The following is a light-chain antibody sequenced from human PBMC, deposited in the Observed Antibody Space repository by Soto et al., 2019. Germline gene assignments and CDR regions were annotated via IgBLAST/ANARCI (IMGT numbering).Light chain of an antibody. Sequence: EIVLTQSPGTLSLSPGERATLSCRASQSASSSYLAWYQQKPGQAPRLLIYGASSRATGIPDRFSGSGSGTDFTLTISRLEPEDFAVYYCQQYGSSHTFGPGTKVDIK. CDR3: QQYGSSHT. J-gene: IGKJ3*01. CDR2: GAS. V-gene: IGKV3-20*01. CDR1: QSASSSY.